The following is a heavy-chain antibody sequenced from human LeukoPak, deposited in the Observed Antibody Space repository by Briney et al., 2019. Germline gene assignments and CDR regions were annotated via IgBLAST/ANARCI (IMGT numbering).Heavy chain of an antibody. J-gene: IGHJ4*02. CDR3: ARADYYDSSGYSVFDY. V-gene: IGHV4-39*01. Sequence: SETLSLTCTVSGGSIRSSYYYWGWIRQPPGKGLEWIGSIYDSGSTYYNPSLKSRVTISVDTSKNQFSLKLNSVTAADTAVYYCARADYYDSSGYSVFDYWGQGTLVTVSS. CDR1: GGSIRSSYYY. CDR2: IYDSGST. D-gene: IGHD3-22*01.